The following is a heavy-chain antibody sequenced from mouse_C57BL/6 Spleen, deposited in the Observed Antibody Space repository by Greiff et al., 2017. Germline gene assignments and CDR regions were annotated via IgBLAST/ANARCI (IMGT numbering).Heavy chain of an antibody. CDR1: GYTFTDYE. D-gene: IGHD1-1*01. J-gene: IGHJ1*03. CDR2: IDPETGGT. V-gene: IGHV1-15*01. Sequence: QVQLQQSGAELVRPGASVTLSCKASGYTFTDYEMHWVKQTPVHGLEWIGAIDPETGGTAYNQKFKGKAILTADKSSSTAYMELRSLTSEDSAVYYCTRPLYGSRGYFDVWGTGTTVTVSS. CDR3: TRPLYGSRGYFDV.